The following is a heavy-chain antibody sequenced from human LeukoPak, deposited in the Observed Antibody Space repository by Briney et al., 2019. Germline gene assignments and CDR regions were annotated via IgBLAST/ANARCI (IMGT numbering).Heavy chain of an antibody. CDR3: ARLLWFGELLPYFDY. V-gene: IGHV3-53*01. J-gene: IGHJ4*02. CDR2: IYSGGST. D-gene: IGHD3-10*01. Sequence: PGGSLRLSCAASGFTVSSNYMSWVRQAPGKGLVWVSDIYSGGSTYYADSVRGRFTISRDNSKNTLYLQMNSLRAEDTAVYYCARLLWFGELLPYFDYWGQGTLVTVSS. CDR1: GFTVSSNY.